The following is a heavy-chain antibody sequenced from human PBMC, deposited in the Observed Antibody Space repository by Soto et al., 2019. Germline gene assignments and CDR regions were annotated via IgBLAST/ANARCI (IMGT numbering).Heavy chain of an antibody. CDR1: GSMFNNSA. Sequence: GGSLRLSCKASGSMFNNSAMTWFRQAPGQGLQWVASVSDNGGSRGGTYYADSVKGRFTISRDNSKNTLYLQMNSLRAEDTAVYYCAKDREIFGAGPWYYGMDVWGQGTTVTVSS. D-gene: IGHD3-3*01. CDR3: AKDREIFGAGPWYYGMDV. CDR2: VSDNGGSRGGT. J-gene: IGHJ6*02. V-gene: IGHV3-23*01.